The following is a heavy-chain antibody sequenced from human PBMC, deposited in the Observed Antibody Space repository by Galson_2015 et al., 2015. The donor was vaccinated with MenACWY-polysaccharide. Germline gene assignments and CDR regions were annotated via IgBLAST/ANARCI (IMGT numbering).Heavy chain of an antibody. V-gene: IGHV4-31*11. D-gene: IGHD4-17*01. CDR3: AGIPATETSYGWFDP. CDR2: IYYTGRT. CDR1: GASISSGSHY. Sequence: TLSLTCAVSGASISSGSHYWSWFCQYPGKNLEWIGYIYYTGRTNHNPSLRSRVTISLDMSQNQFSLDLSAVTAADTAVYFCAGIPATETSYGWFDPWGQGTLVTVSS. J-gene: IGHJ5*02.